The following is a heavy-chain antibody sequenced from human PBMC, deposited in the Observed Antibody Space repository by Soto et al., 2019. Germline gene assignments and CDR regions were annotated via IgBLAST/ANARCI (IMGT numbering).Heavy chain of an antibody. CDR3: AKARLYDNNDYHRDGFDV. Sequence: EVKLLESGGGLVQPGESLRLSCAASGFRFWTYSMSWVRQAPGKGLEWVSGISGDASATSYADSLKGRFTVSRDNSKDTLFLQMNTRRVEDTAVYYCAKARLYDNNDYHRDGFDVWGPGTAVTVS. V-gene: IGHV3-23*01. CDR2: ISGDASAT. J-gene: IGHJ3*01. CDR1: GFRFWTYS. D-gene: IGHD5-12*01.